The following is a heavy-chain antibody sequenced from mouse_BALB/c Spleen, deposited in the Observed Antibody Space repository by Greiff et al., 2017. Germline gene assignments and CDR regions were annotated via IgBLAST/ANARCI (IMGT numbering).Heavy chain of an antibody. J-gene: IGHJ4*01. CDR1: GFSLTSYG. V-gene: IGHV2-2*02. CDR3: ASYYYGSSYLDY. Sequence: VKLVESGPGLVQPSQSLSITCTVSGFSLTSYGVHWVRQSPGKGLEWLGVIWSGGSTDYNAAFISRLSISKDNSKSQVFFKMNSLQANDTAIYYCASYYYGSSYLDYWGQGTSVTVSS. CDR2: IWSGGST. D-gene: IGHD1-1*01.